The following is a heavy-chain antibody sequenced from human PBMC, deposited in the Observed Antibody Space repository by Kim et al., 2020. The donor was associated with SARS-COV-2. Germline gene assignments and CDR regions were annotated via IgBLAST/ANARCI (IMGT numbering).Heavy chain of an antibody. V-gene: IGHV7-4-1*02. D-gene: IGHD3-9*01. J-gene: IGHJ4*02. Sequence: TYAQGFTGRFVFSLDTSVSTAYLQISSLKAEDTALYYCAREDWFYYFDYWGQGTLVTVSS. CDR3: AREDWFYYFDY.